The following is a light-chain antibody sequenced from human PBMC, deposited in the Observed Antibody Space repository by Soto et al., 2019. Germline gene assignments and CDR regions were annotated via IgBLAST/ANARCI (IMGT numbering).Light chain of an antibody. J-gene: IGKJ1*01. CDR2: DAS. V-gene: IGKV1-5*01. CDR1: QSVSSW. CDR3: QQYISFPQT. Sequence: DIQMTQSPPTLPAFVGDTVTITCRASQSVSSWLAWYQQKPGTAPNLLIYDASSLASGVPSRFSGSGSGTKFTLTIRSLQPDDFATYSCQQYISFPQTFGQGTKVDMK.